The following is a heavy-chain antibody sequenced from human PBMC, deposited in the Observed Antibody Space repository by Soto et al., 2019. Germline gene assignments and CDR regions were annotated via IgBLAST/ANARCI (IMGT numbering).Heavy chain of an antibody. CDR1: GYTFTSYG. Sequence: ASVKVSCKASGYTFTSYGISWVRQAPGQGLEWMGWISAYNGNTNYAQKLQGRVTMTTDTSTSTAYMELRSLRSDDTAVYYCARAKYYGSVSYYPPIFYFYYGMDVWGQGTTVTVS. V-gene: IGHV1-18*04. J-gene: IGHJ6*02. D-gene: IGHD3-10*01. CDR2: ISAYNGNT. CDR3: ARAKYYGSVSYYPPIFYFYYGMDV.